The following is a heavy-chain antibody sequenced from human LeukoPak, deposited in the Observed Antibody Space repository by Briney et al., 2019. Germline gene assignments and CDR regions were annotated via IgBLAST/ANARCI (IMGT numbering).Heavy chain of an antibody. CDR2: ISYDGSNK. J-gene: IGHJ4*02. V-gene: IGHV3-30*18. Sequence: GGSLRLSCAASGFTFSSYGMHWVRQAPGKGLEWVAVISYDGSNKYYADSVKGRFTISRDNSKNTLYLQMNSLRAEDTAVYYCAKDRTFLDYFDYWGQETLVTVSS. CDR3: AKDRTFLDYFDY. CDR1: GFTFSSYG.